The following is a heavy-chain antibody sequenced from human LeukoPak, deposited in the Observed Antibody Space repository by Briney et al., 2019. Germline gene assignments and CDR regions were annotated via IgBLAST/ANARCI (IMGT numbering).Heavy chain of an antibody. J-gene: IGHJ4*02. CDR2: IYYSGST. V-gene: IGHV4-59*01. Sequence: PSETLSLTCTVSGGSISSYYRSWIRQPPGKGLEWIGYIYYSGSTNYNPSLKSRVTIPVDTSKNQFSLKLSSVTAADTAVYYCARGVFGEYPFDYWGQGTLVTVSS. CDR1: GGSISSYY. CDR3: ARGVFGEYPFDY. D-gene: IGHD3-10*02.